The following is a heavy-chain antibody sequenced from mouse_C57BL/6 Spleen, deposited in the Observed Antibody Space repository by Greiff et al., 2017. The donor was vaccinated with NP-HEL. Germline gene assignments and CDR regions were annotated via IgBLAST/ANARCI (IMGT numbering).Heavy chain of an antibody. J-gene: IGHJ2*01. CDR1: GFTFSSYA. D-gene: IGHD2-3*01. CDR2: ISSGGDYI. V-gene: IGHV5-9-1*02. Sequence: DVMLVESGEGLVKPGGSLKLSCAASGFTFSSYAMSWVRQTPEKRLEWVAYISSGGDYIYYADTVKGRFTISRDNARNTLYLQMSSLKSEDTAMYYCTRGGDGYPFYFDYGGQGTTLTVSS. CDR3: TRGGDGYPFYFDY.